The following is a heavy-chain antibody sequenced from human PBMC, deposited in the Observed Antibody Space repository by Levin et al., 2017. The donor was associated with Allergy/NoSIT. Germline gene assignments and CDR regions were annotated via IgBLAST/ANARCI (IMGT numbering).Heavy chain of an antibody. CDR1: GGSISSGGYY. J-gene: IGHJ5*02. CDR3: ARYYGDYNSWFDP. D-gene: IGHD4-17*01. CDR2: IYYSGST. Sequence: SQTLSLTCTVSGGSISSGGYYWSWIRQHPGKGLEWIGYIYYSGSTYYNPSLKSRVTISVDTSKNQFSLKLSSVTAADTAVYYCARYYGDYNSWFDPWGQGTLVTVSS. V-gene: IGHV4-31*03.